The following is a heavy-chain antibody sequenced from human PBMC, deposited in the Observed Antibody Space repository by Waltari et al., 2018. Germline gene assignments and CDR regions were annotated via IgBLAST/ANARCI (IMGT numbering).Heavy chain of an antibody. V-gene: IGHV1-46*01. CDR2: INPSGGST. D-gene: IGHD6-19*01. J-gene: IGHJ4*02. CDR1: GYTFTSYY. CDR3: ARDRTPVAAGY. Sequence: QVQLVQSGAEVKKPGASVQVSCTASGYTFTSYYMHWVRQAPGQGLEWMGIINPSGGSTSYAQKFQGRVTMTRDTSTSTVYMELSSLRSEDTAVYYCARDRTPVAAGYWGQGTLVTVSS.